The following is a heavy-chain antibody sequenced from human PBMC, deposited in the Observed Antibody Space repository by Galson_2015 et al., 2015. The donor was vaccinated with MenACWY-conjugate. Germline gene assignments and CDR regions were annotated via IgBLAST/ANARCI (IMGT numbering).Heavy chain of an antibody. V-gene: IGHV1-18*01. CDR2: ISAYNGNT. J-gene: IGHJ4*02. D-gene: IGHD6-19*01. CDR1: GYTFTGFG. Sequence: SVKVSCKASGYTFTGFGISWVRQAPGQGLEWMGWISAYNGNTNYVQKLQGRVTMTTDTSTSTAYMELRSLRSDDTAVYYCARETSGYSSVGGFDYWGQGTLVIVSS. CDR3: ARETSGYSSVGGFDY.